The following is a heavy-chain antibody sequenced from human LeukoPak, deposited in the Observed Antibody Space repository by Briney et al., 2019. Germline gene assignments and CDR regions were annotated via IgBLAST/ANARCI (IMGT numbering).Heavy chain of an antibody. D-gene: IGHD6-6*01. Sequence: AASVKVSCKASGYTFTSYDINWVRQATGQGLEWMGWMNPNSGNTGYAQKFQGRVTMTRNTSISTAYMELSSLRSEDTAVYYRARVGIAARTDFDYWGQGTLVTVSS. J-gene: IGHJ4*02. CDR3: ARVGIAARTDFDY. V-gene: IGHV1-8*01. CDR1: GYTFTSYD. CDR2: MNPNSGNT.